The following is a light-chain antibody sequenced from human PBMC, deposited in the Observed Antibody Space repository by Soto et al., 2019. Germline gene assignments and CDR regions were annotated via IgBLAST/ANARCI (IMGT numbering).Light chain of an antibody. CDR1: QGTSSY. J-gene: IGKJ5*01. Sequence: DIQLTQSPSFLSASVGDRVTVTCRASQGTSSYLVWYQQKPGKAPKLLIHATSTLQSGVPSRFSGSGSGAEFTLTISSMQPEDFANYYCQQLSNYPITFGQGTRMEIK. CDR2: ATS. CDR3: QQLSNYPIT. V-gene: IGKV1-9*01.